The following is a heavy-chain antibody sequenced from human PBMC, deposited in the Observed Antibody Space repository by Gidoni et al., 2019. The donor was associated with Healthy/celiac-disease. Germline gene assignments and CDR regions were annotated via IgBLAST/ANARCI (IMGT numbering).Heavy chain of an antibody. V-gene: IGHV4-61*02. Sequence: QVQLQESRPGLVKPSQPLSLTCTVSGASLRIGSYYWIWIRQPAGKGLEWIGRIYTSGSTNYNPSLKSRVTISVDTSKNQFSLKLSSVTAADTAVYYCARRSAYCGGDCYSGVDAFDIWGQGTMVTVSS. CDR1: GASLRIGSYY. CDR2: IYTSGST. D-gene: IGHD2-21*02. J-gene: IGHJ3*02. CDR3: ARRSAYCGGDCYSGVDAFDI.